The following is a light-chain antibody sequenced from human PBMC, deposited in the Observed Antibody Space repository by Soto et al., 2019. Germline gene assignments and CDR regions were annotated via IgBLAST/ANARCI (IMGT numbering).Light chain of an antibody. CDR3: SSYTSSGYYV. CDR2: DVS. Sequence: QSVLTQPASVSGSPGQSITISCTGTSSDVGDYNYVSWYQQHPDKAPKVMIYDVSNRPSGVSNRFSGSKSGNTASLTISGLQAEDEADYYCSSYTSSGYYVFGTGTKVTVL. J-gene: IGLJ1*01. CDR1: SSDVGDYNY. V-gene: IGLV2-14*01.